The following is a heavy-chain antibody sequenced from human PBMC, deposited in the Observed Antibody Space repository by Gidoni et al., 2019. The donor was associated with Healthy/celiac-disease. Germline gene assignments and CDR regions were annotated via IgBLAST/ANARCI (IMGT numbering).Heavy chain of an antibody. J-gene: IGHJ6*02. CDR1: GYSFPSYW. CDR3: ARLGGSSSSSHGMDV. Sequence: EVQLVQSGAEVKKHGESRKISWKGSGYSFPSYWLGWVRQMPGKGLEWMGIIYPGDSDTRYSPSFQGQVTISADKSISTAYLQWSSLKASDTAMYYCARLGGSSSSSHGMDVWGQGTTVTVSS. CDR2: IYPGDSDT. V-gene: IGHV5-51*01. D-gene: IGHD6-6*01.